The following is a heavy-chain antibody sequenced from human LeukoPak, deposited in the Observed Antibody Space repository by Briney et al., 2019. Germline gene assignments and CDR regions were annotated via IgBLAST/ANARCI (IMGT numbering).Heavy chain of an antibody. CDR1: GFTFSSYA. CDR2: ISGSGSST. V-gene: IGHV3-23*01. D-gene: IGHD3-9*01. Sequence: GGSLRLSCAASGFTFSSYAMSWVRQAPGKGLEWVSAISGSGSSTYFADSVKGRFTVSRDNSKNALYLQMNSLRAEDTAVYLCARNFDILTAYFVDYWGQGTLVTVSS. CDR3: ARNFDILTAYFVDY. J-gene: IGHJ4*02.